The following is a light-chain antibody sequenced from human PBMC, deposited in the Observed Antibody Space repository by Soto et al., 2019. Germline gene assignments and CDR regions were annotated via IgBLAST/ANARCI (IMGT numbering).Light chain of an antibody. CDR1: SSDVGGYDY. Sequence: QSALTQPASVSGSPGQSITISCTGTSSDVGGYDYVSWYQLHPGKAPKLMVFEVSNRPSGVSYRFSGSKSGNTASLTISGLQAEDEADYFCSSYSISTAYLLVTGTKVTVL. CDR2: EVS. CDR3: SSYSISTAYL. V-gene: IGLV2-14*01. J-gene: IGLJ1*01.